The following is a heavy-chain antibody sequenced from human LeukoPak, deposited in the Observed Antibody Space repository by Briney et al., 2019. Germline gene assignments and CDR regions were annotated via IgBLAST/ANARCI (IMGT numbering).Heavy chain of an antibody. J-gene: IGHJ4*02. V-gene: IGHV4-59*08. Sequence: PSETLSLTCTVSGGSISSYYWSWIRQPPGKGLEWIGDIYYSGSTNYNPSLKSRVTISVDTSKNQFSLKLSSVTAADTAVYYCARLEGYYYDSSGLDYWGQGTLVAVSS. CDR3: ARLEGYYYDSSGLDY. CDR1: GGSISSYY. CDR2: IYYSGST. D-gene: IGHD3-22*01.